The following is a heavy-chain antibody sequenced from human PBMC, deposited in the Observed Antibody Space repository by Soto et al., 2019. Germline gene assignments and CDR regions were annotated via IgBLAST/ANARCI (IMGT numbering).Heavy chain of an antibody. CDR2: MLYSGLT. V-gene: IGHV4-39*01. J-gene: IGHJ6*02. CDR1: GYSVSSSDYY. Sequence: SETLSLTCSVSGYSVSSSDYYWAWIRQPPGKGLEWIGSMLYSGLTYYNPSLKSRVTLSVDTSKNQFSVRLNSVTASDTAVYYCATSSPINYYDSSGYFGVYYYYGMDVWGQGTTVTVSS. D-gene: IGHD3-22*01. CDR3: ATSSPINYYDSSGYFGVYYYYGMDV.